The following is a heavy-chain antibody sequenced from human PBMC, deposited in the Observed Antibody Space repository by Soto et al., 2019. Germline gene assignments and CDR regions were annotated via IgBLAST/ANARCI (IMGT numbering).Heavy chain of an antibody. Sequence: EEQLVESGGGLVQPGRSLRLSCAGSGFTFDDYTLHWVRQAPGKGLEWVAGITLSSRNIAYADSVKGRFTISRDNAKNSLYLQMSSLRPEDTALYYCAKDLEVVSGNGAFDVWGRGTMVTVSS. J-gene: IGHJ3*01. D-gene: IGHD3-22*01. V-gene: IGHV3-9*01. CDR2: ITLSSRNI. CDR1: GFTFDDYT. CDR3: AKDLEVVSGNGAFDV.